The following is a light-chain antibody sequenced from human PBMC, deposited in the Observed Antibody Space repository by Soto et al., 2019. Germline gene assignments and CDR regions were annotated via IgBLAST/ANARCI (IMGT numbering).Light chain of an antibody. J-gene: IGKJ4*01. CDR3: QQYAAAPLT. V-gene: IGKV3-20*01. Sequence: EIVLTQSPGTLSLSPGERATLSCRASQSVGRTSLAWFQQKPGQAPRLLIYDASRRATGIPDRFSGSGSGTDFTLSISRLEPEDFVVFYCQQYAAAPLTFGGGTKVEIK. CDR2: DAS. CDR1: QSVGRTS.